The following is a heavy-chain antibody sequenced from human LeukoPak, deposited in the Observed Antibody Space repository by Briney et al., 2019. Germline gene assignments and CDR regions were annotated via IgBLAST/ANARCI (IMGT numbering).Heavy chain of an antibody. CDR3: ARTRHCTNGVCRNWFDP. CDR2: MNPNSGDT. D-gene: IGHD2-8*01. V-gene: IGHV1-8*01. Sequence: ASVKVSCKASGYTFTSYDINWVRQAPGQGLEWMGWMNPNSGDTGYPQKFQGRVTMTRDTSITTAYMELSSLRSEDTAVYYCARTRHCTNGVCRNWFDPWGQGTLVTVSS. J-gene: IGHJ5*02. CDR1: GYTFTSYD.